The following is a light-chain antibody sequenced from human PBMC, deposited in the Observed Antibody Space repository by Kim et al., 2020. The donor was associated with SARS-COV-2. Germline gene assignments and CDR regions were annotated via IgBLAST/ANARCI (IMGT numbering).Light chain of an antibody. CDR1: SSNIGSNT. CDR2: SNG. CDR3: AAWDDALNGVV. J-gene: IGLJ2*01. Sequence: GQRVTISCSESSSNIGSNTVNWYQQLPGTAPKLLIYSNGQRPSGVPDRFSDSKSGTSASLAISGLQSEDEADYYCAAWDDALNGVVFGGGTQLTVL. V-gene: IGLV1-44*01.